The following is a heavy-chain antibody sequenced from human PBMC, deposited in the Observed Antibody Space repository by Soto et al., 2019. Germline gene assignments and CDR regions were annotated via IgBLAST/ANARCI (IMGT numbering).Heavy chain of an antibody. V-gene: IGHV4-34*01. CDR1: CGSFTGYY. J-gene: IGHJ4*02. CDR2: INHSGFT. Sequence: PSETLSLTCDVSCGSFTGYYWDWLRQPPWKGLEWVGEINHSGFTNYNPSLTGRVTISLDTSRSQFSLKLDSLTAADTAFYFCARGHGRFAHWGQGTLVTVSS. CDR3: ARGHGRFAH.